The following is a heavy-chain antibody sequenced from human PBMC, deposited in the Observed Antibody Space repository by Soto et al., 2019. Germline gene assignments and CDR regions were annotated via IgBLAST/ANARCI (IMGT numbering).Heavy chain of an antibody. V-gene: IGHV1-2*02. J-gene: IGHJ4*02. D-gene: IGHD3-22*01. Sequence: ASVKVSCKASGYTFTGCYMHWVRQARGQGLEWMGWINPNSGGTNYAQKFQGRVTMTRDTSISAAYMELSRLRSDDTAVYYCARGGREGYYDSSGYYYLYYFDYWGQGTLVTVS. CDR3: ARGGREGYYDSSGYYYLYYFDY. CDR2: INPNSGGT. CDR1: GYTFTGCY.